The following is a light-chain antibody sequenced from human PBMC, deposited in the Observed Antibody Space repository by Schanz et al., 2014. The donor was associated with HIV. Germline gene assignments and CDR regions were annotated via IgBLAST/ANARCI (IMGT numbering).Light chain of an antibody. CDR1: QSVSNY. V-gene: IGKV3-20*01. Sequence: EIVLTQSPATLSVSPGERATLSCRASQSVSNYLAWYQQKLGQAPRLLIYGASSRATGIPDRFSGSGSGTDFTLTISRLEPEDFAVYYCQQYSSSPLTFGGGTKVEIK. J-gene: IGKJ4*01. CDR2: GAS. CDR3: QQYSSSPLT.